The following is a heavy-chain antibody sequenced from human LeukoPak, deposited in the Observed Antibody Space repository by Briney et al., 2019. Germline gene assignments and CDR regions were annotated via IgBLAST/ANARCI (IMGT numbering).Heavy chain of an antibody. D-gene: IGHD2-2*02. V-gene: IGHV3-48*01. CDR2: ISSSSSTI. Sequence: GGSLRLSCAASGFTFGSYSMNWVRQAPGKGLEWVSYISSSSSTIYYADSVKGRFTISRDNAKNSLYLQMNSLRAEDTAVYYCRLLYPNFDYWGQGTLVTVSS. CDR3: RLLYPNFDY. J-gene: IGHJ4*02. CDR1: GFTFGSYS.